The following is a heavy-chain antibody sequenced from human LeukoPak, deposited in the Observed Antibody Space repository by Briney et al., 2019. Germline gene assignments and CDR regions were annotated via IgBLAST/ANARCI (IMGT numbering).Heavy chain of an antibody. D-gene: IGHD3-16*01. CDR3: VRDLILVWTPGDDFDF. CDR1: GFPLSSYW. J-gene: IGHJ4*02. Sequence: PGGSLRLSCTVSGFPLSSYWMHWVRQAPGKGLEWVSRIDEKGGVRTYADSVKGRFTVSRDNAKQTVYLQMSSLEVGDTGIYYCVRDLILVWTPGDDFDFWGQGVLVTVSS. CDR2: IDEKGGVR. V-gene: IGHV3-74*01.